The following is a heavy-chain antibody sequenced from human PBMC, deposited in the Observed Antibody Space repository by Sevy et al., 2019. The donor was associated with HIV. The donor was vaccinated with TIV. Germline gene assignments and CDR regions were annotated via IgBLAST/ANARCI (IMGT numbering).Heavy chain of an antibody. CDR3: ARDAARVIVPIAGLDS. CDR2: IWYDGRTE. J-gene: IGHJ5*01. Sequence: GGSLRLSCVASGFTFRSFSMHWVRQAPGKGLEWVAAIWYDGRTERYADSVQGRFTISRDNSKKTLHLQMNSLRAEDTALYYCARDAARVIVPIAGLDSWGQGTLVTVSS. CDR1: GFTFRSFS. V-gene: IGHV3-33*01. D-gene: IGHD6-13*01.